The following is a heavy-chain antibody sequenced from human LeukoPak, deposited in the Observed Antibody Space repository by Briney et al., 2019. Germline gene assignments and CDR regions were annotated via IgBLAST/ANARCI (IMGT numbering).Heavy chain of an antibody. CDR3: ASGVFGGYNWFDP. Sequence: SVKVSCKASGGTFSSYAFSWVRQAPGQGLEWMGGIIPIFGTANYAQKFQGRVTITADESTSTAYMELSSLRSEDTAVYYCASGVFGGYNWFDPWGQGTLVTVSS. CDR2: IIPIFGTA. J-gene: IGHJ5*02. V-gene: IGHV1-69*13. CDR1: GGTFSSYA. D-gene: IGHD3-3*01.